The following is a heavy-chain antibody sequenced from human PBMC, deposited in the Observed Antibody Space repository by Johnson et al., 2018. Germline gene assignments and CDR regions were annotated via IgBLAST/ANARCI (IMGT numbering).Heavy chain of an antibody. D-gene: IGHD1-1*01. CDR2: IGNAGGT. CDR1: GFTFSDYD. J-gene: IGHJ3*01. Sequence: VQLVESGGGVVQPGRSLRLSCAASGFTFSDYDMHWVRQTTGKGLEWVSAIGNAGGTYYPASVAGRFFISREDDKNSLYLQLNNLSVEDPALYYCARDPVWKWTNAFDFWGQGTMVTFSS. V-gene: IGHV3-13*01. CDR3: ARDPVWKWTNAFDF.